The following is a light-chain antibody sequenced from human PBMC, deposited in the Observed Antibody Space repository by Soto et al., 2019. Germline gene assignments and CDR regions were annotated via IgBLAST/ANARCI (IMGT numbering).Light chain of an antibody. J-gene: IGKJ1*01. CDR3: QQYNSYSRLWT. CDR1: QSISSW. Sequence: DIPMTQSPSTLSASVGDRVTITCRASQSISSWLAWYQQKPGKAPKLLIYKASSLESGVPSRFSGSGSGTEFTLTISSLQPDDFATYYCQQYNSYSRLWTFGQGTKVEIK. V-gene: IGKV1-5*03. CDR2: KAS.